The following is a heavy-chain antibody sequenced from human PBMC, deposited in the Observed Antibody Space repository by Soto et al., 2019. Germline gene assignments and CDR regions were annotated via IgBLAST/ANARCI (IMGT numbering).Heavy chain of an antibody. CDR3: ASTTKYYYDSSGYYNGWYYYYGMDV. J-gene: IGHJ6*02. D-gene: IGHD3-22*01. Sequence: KASETLSLTCAVSGGSISSGGYSWSWIRQPPGKGLEWIGYIYHSGSTYYNPSLKSRVTISVDRSKNQFSLKLSSVTAADTAVYYCASTTKYYYDSSGYYNGWYYYYGMDVWGQGTTVTVSS. CDR1: GGSISSGGYS. V-gene: IGHV4-30-2*01. CDR2: IYHSGST.